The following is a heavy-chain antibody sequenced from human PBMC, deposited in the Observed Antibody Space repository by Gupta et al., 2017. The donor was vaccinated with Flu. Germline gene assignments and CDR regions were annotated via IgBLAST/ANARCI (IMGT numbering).Heavy chain of an antibody. D-gene: IGHD3-22*01. CDR3: ARVDDGRGYNWFDP. Sequence: MHWVRQVPGKGLVWVSRINYDGRRTDYADSVKGRFTISRDNAKNTLYLQMNSLRAEDTAMYYCARVDDGRGYNWFDPWGQGTLVTVSA. J-gene: IGHJ5*02. CDR2: INYDGRRT. V-gene: IGHV3-74*01.